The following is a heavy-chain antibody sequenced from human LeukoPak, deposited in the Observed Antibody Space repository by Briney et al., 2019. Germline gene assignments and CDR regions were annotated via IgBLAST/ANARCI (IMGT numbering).Heavy chain of an antibody. CDR1: GFTFSSYS. CDR2: ISTSSSYI. J-gene: IGHJ5*02. Sequence: GGSLRLSCAASGFTFSSYSMNWVRQAPGKGLEWVSSISTSSSYIYYADSVKGRFTIFRDNARNSLFLQMNSLRAEDTAVYYCARDLGQYYDTSDNWFDPWGQGTLVTVSS. V-gene: IGHV3-21*01. D-gene: IGHD3-22*01. CDR3: ARDLGQYYDTSDNWFDP.